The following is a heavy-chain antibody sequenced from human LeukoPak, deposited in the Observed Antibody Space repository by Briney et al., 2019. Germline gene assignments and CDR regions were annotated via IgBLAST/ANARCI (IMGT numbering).Heavy chain of an antibody. CDR3: ARASTYYDILTGEKEPAYFDY. CDR1: GGTFSSYA. CDR2: IIPIFGTA. D-gene: IGHD3-9*01. J-gene: IGHJ4*02. Sequence: SVKVSCKASGGTFSSYAISWVRQAPGQGLEWMGGIIPIFGTANYAQKFQGRVTITADESTSTAYMELSSLRSEDTAVYYCARASTYYDILTGEKEPAYFDYWGQGTLVTVSS. V-gene: IGHV1-69*01.